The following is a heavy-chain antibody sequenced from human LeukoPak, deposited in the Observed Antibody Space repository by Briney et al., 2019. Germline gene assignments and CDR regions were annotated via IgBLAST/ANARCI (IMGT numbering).Heavy chain of an antibody. V-gene: IGHV1-18*01. J-gene: IGHJ4*02. CDR2: IGAYNGNT. CDR3: VRAYSGYDYFAY. D-gene: IGHD5-12*01. CDR1: VYTFTSYG. Sequence: GASVKVSFKASVYTFTSYGISWVRQAPGQGLEWMGWIGAYNGNTNYAQKLQGRVTMTTDTSTSTAYMELRSLRSDDTAVYYCVRAYSGYDYFAYWGQGTLVTVSS.